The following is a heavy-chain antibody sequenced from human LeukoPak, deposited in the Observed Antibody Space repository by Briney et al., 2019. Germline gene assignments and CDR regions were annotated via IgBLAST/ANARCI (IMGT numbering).Heavy chain of an antibody. J-gene: IGHJ4*02. CDR2: INTDGTVT. CDR1: GFTFNKYW. CDR3: ATNQWLAPPPDS. D-gene: IGHD6-19*01. V-gene: IGHV3-74*01. Sequence: GWSLRLSCPASGFTFNKYWMLWLRQAPGKGLESVSRINTDGTVTTYADSVKGRFTVSKDNAHNTMFLQTNSVRDEDTAVYYCATNQWLAPPPDSWGQGTPVTVSS.